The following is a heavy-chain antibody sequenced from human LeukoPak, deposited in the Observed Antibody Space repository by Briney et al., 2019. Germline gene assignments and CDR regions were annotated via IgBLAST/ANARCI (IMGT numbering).Heavy chain of an antibody. CDR3: ARGVRVTTGKGYYYYYMDV. J-gene: IGHJ6*03. CDR2: IYTSGST. CDR1: GGSISSGSYY. Sequence: SETLSLTCTVSGGSISSGSYYWSWIRQPAGKGLEWIGRIYTSGSTNYNPSLKSRVTISVDTSKNQFSLKLSSVTAADTAVYYCARGVRVTTGKGYYYYYMDVWGKGTTVTISS. V-gene: IGHV4-61*02. D-gene: IGHD2-21*02.